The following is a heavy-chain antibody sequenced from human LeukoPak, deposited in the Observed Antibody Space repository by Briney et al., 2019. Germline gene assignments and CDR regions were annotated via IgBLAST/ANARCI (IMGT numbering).Heavy chain of an antibody. D-gene: IGHD5-24*01. Sequence: SETLSLTCTLSGGSIGSYFWSWIRQPPGKGLEWIGYIYYSGSTKYNPSLKSRVTISVDTSKNQFSLKLSSVTAADTAVYYCARGARAGYNLEPFDYWGQGTLVTVSS. CDR3: ARGARAGYNLEPFDY. CDR1: GGSIGSYF. V-gene: IGHV4-59*08. J-gene: IGHJ4*02. CDR2: IYYSGST.